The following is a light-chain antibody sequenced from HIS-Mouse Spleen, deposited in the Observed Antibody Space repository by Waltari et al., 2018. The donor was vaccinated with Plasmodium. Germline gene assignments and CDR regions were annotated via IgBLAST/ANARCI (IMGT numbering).Light chain of an antibody. J-gene: IGLJ3*02. CDR3: YSTDSSGNHRV. CDR1: ALTKKY. CDR2: EDS. V-gene: IGLV3-10*01. Sequence: SYELTQPPSESVSPGQTARITCPGDALTKKYAHWYQQKSGQAPVLVIYEDSKRPPGIPERFSGSSSGTMATLTISGAQVEDEADYYCYSTDSSGNHRVFGGGTKLTVL.